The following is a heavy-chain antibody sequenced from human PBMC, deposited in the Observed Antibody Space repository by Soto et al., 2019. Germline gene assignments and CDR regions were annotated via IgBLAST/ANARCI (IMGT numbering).Heavy chain of an antibody. V-gene: IGHV4-34*01. D-gene: IGHD1-1*01. CDR2: TNHRGST. CDR1: GESFSNYY. CDR3: ARGRNTPWFDP. J-gene: IGHJ5*02. Sequence: QVQLQQWGAGLLKPSETLSLTCAVYGESFSNYYWSWIRQPPGKGLEYIGETNHRGSTDYNPSLKSRVTTSVDTSKNQVSLRLTSVTAADTAVYYCARGRNTPWFDPWGQGTLVTVSS.